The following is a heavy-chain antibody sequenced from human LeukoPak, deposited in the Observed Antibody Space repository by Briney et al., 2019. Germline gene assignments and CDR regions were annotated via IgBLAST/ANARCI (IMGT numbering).Heavy chain of an antibody. V-gene: IGHV3-7*01. J-gene: IGHJ6*02. Sequence: HPGGSLRLSCAASGLTFSSYWMSWVRQAPGKGLEWVANIKQDGSEKYYVDSVKGRFTISRDNAKNSLYLQMNSLRAEDTAVYYCAAQGRYSSGWYGPDYYYGMDVWGQGTTVTVSS. CDR1: GLTFSSYW. CDR3: AAQGRYSSGWYGPDYYYGMDV. CDR2: IKQDGSEK. D-gene: IGHD6-19*01.